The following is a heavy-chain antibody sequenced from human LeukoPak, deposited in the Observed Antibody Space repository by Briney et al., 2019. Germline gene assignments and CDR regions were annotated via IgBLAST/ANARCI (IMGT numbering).Heavy chain of an antibody. D-gene: IGHD2-15*01. V-gene: IGHV4-59*01. CDR1: VGSISSYY. CDR2: IYYSGST. CDR3: ASSGGYSGDLDY. Sequence: SETLSLTCTGSVGSISSYYWSWIRQPPGKGLEWIGYIYYSGSTNYNPSLKSRVTISVDTSKNQFSLKLSSVTAADTAVYYCASSGGYSGDLDYWGQGTLVTVSS. J-gene: IGHJ4*02.